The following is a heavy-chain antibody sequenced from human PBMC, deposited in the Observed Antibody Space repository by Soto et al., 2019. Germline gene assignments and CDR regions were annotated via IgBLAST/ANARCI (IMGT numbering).Heavy chain of an antibody. CDR1: GGSISTYY. CDR2: VYYSGDT. CDR3: ARMTMVLSSYYYYMDV. Sequence: SETLSLTCSVSGGSISTYYWSWIRQPPGKGLEWLGYVYYSGDTNYNPSLKSRITISVDTSKNQFSLKLTSVTAADTAVYYCARMTMVLSSYYYYMDVWGKGTTVTVSS. J-gene: IGHJ6*03. V-gene: IGHV4-59*13. D-gene: IGHD3-10*01.